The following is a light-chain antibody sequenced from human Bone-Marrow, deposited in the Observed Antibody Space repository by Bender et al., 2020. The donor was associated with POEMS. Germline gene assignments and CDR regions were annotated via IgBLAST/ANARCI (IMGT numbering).Light chain of an antibody. Sequence: QSALTQPASVSGSPGQSITISCSGTNSDIGNSNRVSWYQQHPGKAHKLIIYDVNIRPSGISDRFSGSKSGNSASLTISDLQAEDEADYYCQSYDSSLRGWVFGGGTKLTVL. CDR2: DVN. J-gene: IGLJ3*02. CDR3: QSYDSSLRGWV. CDR1: NSDIGNSNR. V-gene: IGLV2-14*02.